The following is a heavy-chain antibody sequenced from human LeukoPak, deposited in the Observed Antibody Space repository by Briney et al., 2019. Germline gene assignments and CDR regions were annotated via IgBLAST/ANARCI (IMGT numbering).Heavy chain of an antibody. D-gene: IGHD3-10*01. CDR2: INPNSGGT. Sequence: ASVKVSCKASGYTFTGYYMHWVRQAPGQGLEWMGWINPNSGGTNYAQKFQGRVTMTRDTSISTAYMELSRLRSDDTAVYYCARVPVTMVRGVINYYGMDVWGQGTMVTVSS. CDR3: ARVPVTMVRGVINYYGMDV. CDR1: GYTFTGYY. J-gene: IGHJ6*02. V-gene: IGHV1-2*02.